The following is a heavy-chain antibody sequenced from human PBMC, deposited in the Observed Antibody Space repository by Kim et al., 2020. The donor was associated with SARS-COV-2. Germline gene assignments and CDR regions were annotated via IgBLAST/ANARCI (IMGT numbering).Heavy chain of an antibody. V-gene: IGHV4-59*13. J-gene: IGHJ5*02. CDR1: GGSISSYF. CDR3: ARALSGVNWFDP. CDR2: IYYSGST. Sequence: SETLSLTCTVSGGSISSYFWTWIRQPPGKGLEWIGYIYYSGSTNYNPSLKSRVTISVDTSKNQFSLKLSSVTAADTAVYYCARALSGVNWFDPWGQGTLVIVSS. D-gene: IGHD3-10*01.